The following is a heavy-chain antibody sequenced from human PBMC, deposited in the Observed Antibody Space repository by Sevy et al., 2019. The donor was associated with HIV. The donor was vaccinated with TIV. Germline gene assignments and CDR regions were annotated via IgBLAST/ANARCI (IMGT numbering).Heavy chain of an antibody. CDR2: TYYRSKWYN. CDR3: ARALGSSSWYGGYYFDY. D-gene: IGHD6-13*01. Sequence: QSQTLSLTCAIFGDSVSSNSAAWNWIRQSPSRGLEWLGRTYYRSKWYNDYAVSVKSRITINPDTSKNQFSLQLNSVTPEDTAVYYCARALGSSSWYGGYYFDYWGQGTLVTVYS. J-gene: IGHJ4*02. CDR1: GDSVSSNSAA. V-gene: IGHV6-1*01.